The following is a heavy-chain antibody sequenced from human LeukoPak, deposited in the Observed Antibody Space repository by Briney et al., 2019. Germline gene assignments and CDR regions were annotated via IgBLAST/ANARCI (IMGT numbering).Heavy chain of an antibody. D-gene: IGHD3-9*01. V-gene: IGHV1-2*02. CDR3: ARSPDILTGEKFDY. J-gene: IGHJ4*02. CDR2: MNPKSGGT. Sequence: ASVKVSCKASGYTFTGYYMEWVRQAPGQGLEWMGWMNPKSGGTNYAQKFEARVTMNRDTSISTAYMELSRLRFDDTAVYYCARSPDILTGEKFDYWGQGTLVTASS. CDR1: GYTFTGYY.